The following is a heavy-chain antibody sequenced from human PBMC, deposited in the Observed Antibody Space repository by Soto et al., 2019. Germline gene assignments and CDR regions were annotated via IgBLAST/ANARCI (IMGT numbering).Heavy chain of an antibody. CDR2: ISYDGSNK. J-gene: IGHJ4*02. Sequence: QVQLVESGGGVVQPGRSPRLSCAASGFTFSSYAMQWVRQAPGKGLEWVAVISYDGSNKYYADSMKGRFTISRDNYKNTMYRKMNSLTAQDTAVYYCARDHHVIAGHRYFGYWGQGTLVNVYS. D-gene: IGHD6-13*01. CDR1: GFTFSSYA. V-gene: IGHV3-30-3*01. CDR3: ARDHHVIAGHRYFGY.